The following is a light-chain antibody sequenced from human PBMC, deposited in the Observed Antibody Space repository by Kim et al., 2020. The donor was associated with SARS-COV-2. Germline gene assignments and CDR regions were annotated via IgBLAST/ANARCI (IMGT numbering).Light chain of an antibody. CDR3: QQYNSYWT. V-gene: IGKV1-5*03. J-gene: IGKJ1*01. CDR2: KAS. Sequence: SAAGGNRVTNSCRASQSISSVLAWYQKKPEEAAKLLIYKASSLESGVPSRFSGSGSGTEFPLTSSILQPDDFATYYCQQYNSYWTFGQGTKVDIK. CDR1: QSISSV.